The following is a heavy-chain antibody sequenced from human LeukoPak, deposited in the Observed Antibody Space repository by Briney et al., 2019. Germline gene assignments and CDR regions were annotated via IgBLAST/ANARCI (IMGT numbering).Heavy chain of an antibody. V-gene: IGHV4-59*01. CDR3: VRDRKQWLRGPFVS. D-gene: IGHD6-19*01. Sequence: PSEALSLTCTVSYGSIINYYWNWIRQPPGKELVGFGYIYYSGSTNFNPSPKSQVTISVDTYKNQFSLNLRSVTAAATAVYYCVRDRKQWLRGPFVSWGQGSLVSVSS. CDR1: YGSIINYY. CDR2: IYYSGST. J-gene: IGHJ5*01.